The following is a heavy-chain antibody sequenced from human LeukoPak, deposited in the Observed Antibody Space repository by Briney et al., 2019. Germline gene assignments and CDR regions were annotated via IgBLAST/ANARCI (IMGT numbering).Heavy chain of an antibody. J-gene: IGHJ5*02. D-gene: IGHD3-22*01. CDR3: AGPWGPYYYDSSGSNWFDP. CDR1: GGSISSSSYY. V-gene: IGHV4-39*01. Sequence: PSETLSLTCTVSGGSISSSSYYWGWIRQPPGKGLEWIGSIYYSGSTYYNPSLKSRVTISVDTSKNQFSLKLSSVTAADTAVYYYAGPWGPYYYDSSGSNWFDPWGQGTLVTVSS. CDR2: IYYSGST.